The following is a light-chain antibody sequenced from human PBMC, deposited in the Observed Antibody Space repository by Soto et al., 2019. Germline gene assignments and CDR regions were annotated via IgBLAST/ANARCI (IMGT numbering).Light chain of an antibody. J-gene: IGKJ4*01. CDR3: QQYISHSLT. Sequence: DIQMTQSPSTLSASVGDRVTITCRASQSISNWLAWYQQKPGKAPNLLIYKASSLESGVPSRFSGSGSGTEFTLTISSLQPDDFATYYCQQYISHSLTVGGGTKVEIK. CDR2: KAS. CDR1: QSISNW. V-gene: IGKV1-5*03.